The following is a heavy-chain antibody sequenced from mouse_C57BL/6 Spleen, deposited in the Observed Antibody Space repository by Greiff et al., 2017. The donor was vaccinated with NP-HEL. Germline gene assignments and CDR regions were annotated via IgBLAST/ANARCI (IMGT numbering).Heavy chain of an antibody. Sequence: QVQLQQPGAELVKPGASVKLSCKASGYTFTSYWMHWVKQRPGRGLEWIGRIDPNSGGTKYNEKFKSKATLTVDKPSSTTYMQLSSLTSEDSAVYYCARWGITTVVERYAMDYWGQGTSVTVSS. CDR2: IDPNSGGT. CDR1: GYTFTSYW. D-gene: IGHD1-1*01. V-gene: IGHV1-72*01. CDR3: ARWGITTVVERYAMDY. J-gene: IGHJ4*01.